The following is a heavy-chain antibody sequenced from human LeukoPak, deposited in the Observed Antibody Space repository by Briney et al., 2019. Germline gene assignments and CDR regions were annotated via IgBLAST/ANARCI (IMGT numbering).Heavy chain of an antibody. CDR2: ISSSSSYI. CDR1: GFTFSSYS. J-gene: IGHJ5*02. V-gene: IGHV3-21*01. Sequence: GGSLRLSCAASGFTFSSYSMNWVRQAPGKGLEWVSSISSSSSYIYCADSVKGRFTISRDNAKNSLYLQMNSLRAEDTAVYYCARRSRRDNIFSWGQGTLVTVSS. D-gene: IGHD1-14*01. CDR3: ARRSRRDNIFS.